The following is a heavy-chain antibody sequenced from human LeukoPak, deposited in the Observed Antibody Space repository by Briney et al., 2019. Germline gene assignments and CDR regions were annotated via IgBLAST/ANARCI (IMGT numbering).Heavy chain of an antibody. CDR3: ANARLGWLAPFDY. V-gene: IGHV3-23*01. CDR1: GFTFSSYA. CDR2: ISGSGGSP. Sequence: GGSLRLSCAASGFTFSSYAMSSVRQAPGKGLEWVSAISGSGGSPYYADSVKGRFTISRDNSKNTLYLQMNSLRAEDTAVYYCANARLGWLAPFDYWGQGTLVTVSS. J-gene: IGHJ4*02. D-gene: IGHD6-19*01.